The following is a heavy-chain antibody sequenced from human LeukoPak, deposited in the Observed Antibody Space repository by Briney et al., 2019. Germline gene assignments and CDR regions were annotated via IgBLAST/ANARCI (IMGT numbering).Heavy chain of an antibody. CDR3: ARDREGRFDY. CDR1: GFTFSSYS. CDR2: ISSSSSYI. V-gene: IGHV3-21*01. Sequence: NPGGSLRLSXAASGFTFSSYSMNWVRQAPGKGLEWVSSISSSSSYIYYADSVKGRFTISRDNAKNSLYLQMDSLRAEDTAVHYCARDREGRFDYWGQGTLVTVSS. J-gene: IGHJ4*02.